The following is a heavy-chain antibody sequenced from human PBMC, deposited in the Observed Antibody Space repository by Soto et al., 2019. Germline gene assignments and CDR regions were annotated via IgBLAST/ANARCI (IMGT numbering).Heavy chain of an antibody. CDR1: SGSISSYY. D-gene: IGHD2-2*01. J-gene: IGHJ4*02. V-gene: IGHV4-59*01. CDR3: ARGYCSSTSCYELDY. CDR2: IYYSGNT. Sequence: SETLSLTCTVSSGSISSYYWNWIRQPPGKGLEWIGSIYYSGNTNYSPSLKSRVTISVDTSKKQFSLNLTSVTAADTAMYYCARGYCSSTSCYELDYWGPGALVTVS.